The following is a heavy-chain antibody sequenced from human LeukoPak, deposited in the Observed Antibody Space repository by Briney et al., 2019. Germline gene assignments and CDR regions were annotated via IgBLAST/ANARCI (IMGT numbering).Heavy chain of an antibody. J-gene: IGHJ6*03. CDR1: GGSISSYY. Sequence: SETLSLTCTVSGGSISSYYWSWIRQPAGKGLEWIGRIYTSGSTNYNPSLKSRVTISVDTSKNQFSLKLGSVTAADTAVYYCARARFVTPHYYYYMDVWGEGTTVTISS. CDR3: ARARFVTPHYYYYMDV. D-gene: IGHD3-10*02. CDR2: IYTSGST. V-gene: IGHV4-4*07.